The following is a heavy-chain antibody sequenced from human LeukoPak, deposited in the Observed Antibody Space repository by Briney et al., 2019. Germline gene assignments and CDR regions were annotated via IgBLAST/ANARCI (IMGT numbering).Heavy chain of an antibody. V-gene: IGHV3-20*04. CDR1: GFTFDDYG. Sequence: GGSLRLSCAASGFTFDDYGMSWVRQVPGKGLEWVSAINWNAGRTGYADSVKGRFTISRDNAKNSLYLQMNSLSAEDTALYYCAKDSTYGWSSFDFWGQGTLVAVSS. CDR2: INWNAGRT. CDR3: AKDSTYGWSSFDF. J-gene: IGHJ4*02. D-gene: IGHD3-10*01.